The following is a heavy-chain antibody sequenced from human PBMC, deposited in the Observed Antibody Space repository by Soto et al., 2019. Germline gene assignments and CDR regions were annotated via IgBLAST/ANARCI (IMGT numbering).Heavy chain of an antibody. Sequence: SEILSLTCAVYGGSFSGYYWSWIRQPPGKGLEWIGEINHSGSTNYNPSLKSRVTISVDTSKNQFSLKLSSVTAADTAVYYCARGRYSSSWAGYYYGMDVWGQGTTVTVSS. V-gene: IGHV4-34*01. D-gene: IGHD6-13*01. CDR2: INHSGST. CDR3: ARGRYSSSWAGYYYGMDV. CDR1: GGSFSGYY. J-gene: IGHJ6*02.